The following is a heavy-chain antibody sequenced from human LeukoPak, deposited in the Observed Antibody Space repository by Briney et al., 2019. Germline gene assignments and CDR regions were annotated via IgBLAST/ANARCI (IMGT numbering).Heavy chain of an antibody. V-gene: IGHV1-46*01. CDR1: GYTFTNYY. D-gene: IGHD3-22*01. J-gene: IGHJ4*02. CDR3: ARGSRTYYYDSSGYYPVDY. Sequence: ASVKVSCKASGYTFTNYYMHWVRQTPGQGLEWMAIMNPGGGSTTYAQKLQGRVTMTTDTSTSTAYMELRSLRSDDTAVYYCARGSRTYYYDSSGYYPVDYWGQGTLVTVSS. CDR2: MNPGGGST.